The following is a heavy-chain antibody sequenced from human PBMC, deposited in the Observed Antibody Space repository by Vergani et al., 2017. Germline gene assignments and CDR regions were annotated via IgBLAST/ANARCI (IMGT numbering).Heavy chain of an antibody. Sequence: QVQLKESGPGLVKPSETLSLTCTVSGDSVISTDYHWGWIRQPPGKGLEWIGSMDYSGSTSYNPSLESRISISFETPKNQFSLRLTSVTAADTAVYYCSSKRGGCRAAYCHSYDFWGPGTLVGVSA. CDR1: GDSVISTDYH. J-gene: IGHJ4*02. D-gene: IGHD3-16*02. V-gene: IGHV4-39*01. CDR3: SSKRGGCRAAYCHSYDF. CDR2: MDYSGST.